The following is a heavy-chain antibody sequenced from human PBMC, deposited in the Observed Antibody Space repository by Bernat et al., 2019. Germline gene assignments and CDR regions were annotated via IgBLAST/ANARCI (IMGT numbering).Heavy chain of an antibody. V-gene: IGHV4-34*01. J-gene: IGHJ4*02. CDR3: ARAGGYASPLVY. CDR2: IYYSGST. D-gene: IGHD5-12*01. Sequence: QVQLQQWGAGLLKPSETLSLTCAVYGGSFSGYYWSWIRQPPGKGLEWIGYIYYSGSTNYNPSLKSRVTISVDTSNNQFSLKVSSVTAADTAVYYCARAGGYASPLVYWGQGTLVTVSS. CDR1: GGSFSGYY.